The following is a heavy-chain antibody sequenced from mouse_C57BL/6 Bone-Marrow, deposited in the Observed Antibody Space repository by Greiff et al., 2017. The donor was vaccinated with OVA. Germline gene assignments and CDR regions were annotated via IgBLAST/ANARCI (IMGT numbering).Heavy chain of an antibody. D-gene: IGHD2-3*01. Sequence: VMLVESGPGLVQPSQRLSITCTVSGFSFTSYGVHWVRQSPGKGLEWLGVIWRGGSTDYNAAFMSRLSITKDNSKSQVFFQMNSLLADDTAIYYCAKDSGYYVGYAMDDWGQGTSVTVSS. CDR1: GFSFTSYG. CDR3: AKDSGYYVGYAMDD. CDR2: IWRGGST. V-gene: IGHV2-5*01. J-gene: IGHJ4*01.